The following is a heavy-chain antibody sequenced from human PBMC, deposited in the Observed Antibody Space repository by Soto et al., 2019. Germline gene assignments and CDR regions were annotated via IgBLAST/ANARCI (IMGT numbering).Heavy chain of an antibody. CDR3: AKDDGGSYYPDV. Sequence: GGSLRLSCAASGCTFSSYGRHWVRQAPGKGLEWVAVISYDGSNKYYADSVKGRFTISRDNYKNTLYLQMNSLRAEDTAVYYCAKDDGGSYYPDVWGQGTTVTVSS. CDR1: GCTFSSYG. J-gene: IGHJ6*03. CDR2: ISYDGSNK. V-gene: IGHV3-30*18. D-gene: IGHD1-26*01.